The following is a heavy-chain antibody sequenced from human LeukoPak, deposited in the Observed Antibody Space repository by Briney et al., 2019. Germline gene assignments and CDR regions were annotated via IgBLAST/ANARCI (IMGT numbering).Heavy chain of an antibody. CDR1: GYTFTGYY. CDR2: INPNSGGI. D-gene: IGHD1-26*01. J-gene: IGHJ4*02. Sequence: ASVKVSCKASGYTFTGYYMHWVRQAPGQGLEWMGWINPNSGGINYAQKFQGRVTMTRDTSISTAYLELSRLTSDDTAVYYCARDSSRGAVDYWGQGTLVTVSS. V-gene: IGHV1-2*02. CDR3: ARDSSRGAVDY.